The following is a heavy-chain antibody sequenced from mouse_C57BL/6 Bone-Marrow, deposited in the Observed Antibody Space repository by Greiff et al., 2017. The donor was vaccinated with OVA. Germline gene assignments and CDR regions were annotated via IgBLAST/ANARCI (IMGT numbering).Heavy chain of an antibody. Sequence: QVQLKQPGAEPVKPGASVQLSCKASGYTFTSYWMHWVKQRPGQGLEWIGMIHPNSGSTNYNEKFKSKATLNVAKSSSTAYMQLSSLTSEDTAVYSCARSTTVVASDYWRKGTALTVFS. D-gene: IGHD1-1*01. CDR3: ARSTTVVASDY. CDR2: IHPNSGST. CDR1: GYTFTSYW. J-gene: IGHJ2*01. V-gene: IGHV1-64*01.